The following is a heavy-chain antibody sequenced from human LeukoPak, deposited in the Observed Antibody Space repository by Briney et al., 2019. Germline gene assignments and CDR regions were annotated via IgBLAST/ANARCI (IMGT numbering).Heavy chain of an antibody. CDR3: ARGRWPGDAFDI. J-gene: IGHJ3*02. Sequence: SETLSLTCAVYGGSFSGYYWSWIRQPPGKGLEWIGEINHSGSTNYNSSLKSRVTISVDTSKNQFSLKLSSVTAADTAVYYCARGRWPGDAFDIWGQGTMVTVSS. CDR2: INHSGST. D-gene: IGHD4-23*01. CDR1: GGSFSGYY. V-gene: IGHV4-34*01.